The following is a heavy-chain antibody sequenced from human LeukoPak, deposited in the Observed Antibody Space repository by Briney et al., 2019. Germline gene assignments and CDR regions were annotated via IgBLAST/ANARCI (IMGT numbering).Heavy chain of an antibody. V-gene: IGHV1-18*01. CDR3: ERDLLAYCGGDCSYDY. CDR2: ISAYNGNT. Sequence: ASVKVSCKASGYTFTSYGISWVRQAPGQGLEWMGWISAYNGNTNYAQKLQGRVTMTTDTSTSTAYMELRSLRSDDTAVYYCERDLLAYCGGDCSYDYWGQGTLVTVSS. J-gene: IGHJ4*02. CDR1: GYTFTSYG. D-gene: IGHD2-21*02.